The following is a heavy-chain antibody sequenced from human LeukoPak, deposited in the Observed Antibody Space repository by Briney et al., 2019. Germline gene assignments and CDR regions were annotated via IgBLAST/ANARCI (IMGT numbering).Heavy chain of an antibody. CDR1: GYTFTSYG. D-gene: IGHD6-13*01. Sequence: ASVKVSCKASGYTFTSYGISWVRQAPGQGLEWMGWISAYNGNTNYAQKLQGRVTMTTDTSTSTAYMELRSLRSDDTAVYYCARDRPALAYSSSWYRGQNYFDYWGQGTLVTVSS. J-gene: IGHJ4*02. CDR2: ISAYNGNT. V-gene: IGHV1-18*01. CDR3: ARDRPALAYSSSWYRGQNYFDY.